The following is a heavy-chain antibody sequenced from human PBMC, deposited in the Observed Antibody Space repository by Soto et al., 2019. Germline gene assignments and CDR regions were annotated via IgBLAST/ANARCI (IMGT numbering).Heavy chain of an antibody. D-gene: IGHD2-2*01. Sequence: GGSLRLSCAASGFTFSSYGMHWVRQAPGKGLEWVAVIWYDGSNKYYADSVKGRFTISRDNSKNTLYLQMNSLRAEDTAVYYCARDPGRRTSSWFYSWGQGTLVTVSS. CDR3: ARDPGRRTSSWFYS. CDR2: IWYDGSNK. CDR1: GFTFSSYG. V-gene: IGHV3-33*01. J-gene: IGHJ5*01.